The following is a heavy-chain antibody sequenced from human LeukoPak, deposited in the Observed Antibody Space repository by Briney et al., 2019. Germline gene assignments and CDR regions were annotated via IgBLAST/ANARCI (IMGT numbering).Heavy chain of an antibody. CDR2: VSYNSRTI. CDR3: ARRVLASYWYFDL. Sequence: GGSLRLSCVASGFSISDHGMHWVRQSPEKGLEWVSGVSYNSRTILYADSVQGRFTISRDNAKNSLYLQMNSLRPEDTAFYFCARRVLASYWYFDLWGRGTLVTVSP. V-gene: IGHV3-9*01. CDR1: GFSISDHG. D-gene: IGHD2-15*01. J-gene: IGHJ2*01.